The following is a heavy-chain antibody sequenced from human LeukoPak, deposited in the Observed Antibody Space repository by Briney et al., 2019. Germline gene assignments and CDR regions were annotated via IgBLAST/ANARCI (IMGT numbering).Heavy chain of an antibody. J-gene: IGHJ4*02. D-gene: IGHD7-27*01. CDR3: ARGFSGPNWGKRYYDH. Sequence: VKVSCHASAGALSCYAVTWVRLAPGQGLEWMGGIILIFGSTNYAPKFEGRLTITADESTNTVYMALSSLRSEDTAVYFCARGFSGPNWGKRYYDHWGQGTLVTVSS. CDR1: AGALSCYA. V-gene: IGHV1-69*13. CDR2: IILIFGST.